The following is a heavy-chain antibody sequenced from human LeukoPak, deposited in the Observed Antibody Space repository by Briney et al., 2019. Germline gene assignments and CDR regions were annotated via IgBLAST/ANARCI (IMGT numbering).Heavy chain of an antibody. D-gene: IGHD3-10*01. J-gene: IGHJ5*02. CDR2: IKQDGSEK. V-gene: IGHV3-7*01. Sequence: GGSLRLSCAASGFTFSSYWMSWVRQAPGKGLEWVANIKQDGSEKYYVDSVKGRFTISRGNAKNSLYLQMNSLRAEDTAVYYCARVQGYYGSGRNDWFDPWGQGTLVTVSS. CDR1: GFTFSSYW. CDR3: ARVQGYYGSGRNDWFDP.